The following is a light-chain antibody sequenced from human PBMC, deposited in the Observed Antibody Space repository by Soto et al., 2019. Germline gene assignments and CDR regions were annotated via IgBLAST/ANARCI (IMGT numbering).Light chain of an antibody. CDR1: QSLVYTDGHTS. J-gene: IGKJ4*01. CDR2: KVS. V-gene: IGKV2-30*01. CDR3: MQGTHWPPT. Sequence: DVVMTQSPLSLTVTLGQPASISCKSSQSLVYTDGHTSLNWFHQRPGQSPRRLIYKVSTRESRVPDRWSGGGSGTYFTLKIDRVEADDVGVYYCMQGTHWPPTIGGVTTVEIK.